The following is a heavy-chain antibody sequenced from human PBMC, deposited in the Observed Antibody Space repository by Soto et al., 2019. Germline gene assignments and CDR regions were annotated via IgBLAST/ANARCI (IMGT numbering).Heavy chain of an antibody. J-gene: IGHJ3*02. CDR2: ISAYNGNT. Sequence: QVQLVQSGAEVKKPGASEKVSCKASGYTFPSYGFGWVRQAPGQGLEWMGWISAYNGNTNYAQKLQGRVTMTTDTSTSTAYMELRSLRSDDTAVYYCARGGYYYDSSGSPDAFDIWGQGTMVTVSS. D-gene: IGHD3-22*01. V-gene: IGHV1-18*01. CDR1: GYTFPSYG. CDR3: ARGGYYYDSSGSPDAFDI.